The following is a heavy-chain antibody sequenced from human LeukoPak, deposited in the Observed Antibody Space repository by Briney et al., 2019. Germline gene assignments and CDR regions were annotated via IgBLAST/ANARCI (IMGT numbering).Heavy chain of an antibody. CDR1: GFTFSSYG. CDR3: ARVPRYYDSSGYVEH. V-gene: IGHV3-30*02. Sequence: GGSLRLSCAASGFTFSSYGMYWVRQAPGKGLEWVAFIRYDGSNKYYADSVKGRFTISRDNSKNTQYLQMNSLRTEDTAVYYCARVPRYYDSSGYVEHWGQGTLVTVSS. CDR2: IRYDGSNK. J-gene: IGHJ4*02. D-gene: IGHD3-22*01.